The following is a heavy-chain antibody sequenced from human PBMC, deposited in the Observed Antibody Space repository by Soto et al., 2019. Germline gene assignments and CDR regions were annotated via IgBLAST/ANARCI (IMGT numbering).Heavy chain of an antibody. CDR1: GFSCSNSA. J-gene: IGHJ4*02. V-gene: IGHV3-23*01. D-gene: IGHD3-9*01. CDR3: AKVPQWVLRYHDWFFDY. Sequence: EVQLLESGGGLVQPGGSLRLSCAVSGFSCSNSAMTWVRQAPGKGLEWVPGISGSGDITYNTDSVKGRFAISRDTSKNVVYLQMRSLRAEDTAVYYCAKVPQWVLRYHDWFFDYWGQGTMVTVSS. CDR2: ISGSGDIT.